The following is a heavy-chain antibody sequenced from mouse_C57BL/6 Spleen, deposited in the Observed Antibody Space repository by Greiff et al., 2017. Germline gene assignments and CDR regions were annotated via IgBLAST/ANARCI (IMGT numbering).Heavy chain of an antibody. CDR1: GFNIKDYY. CDR3: ARSWDYAMDY. CDR2: IDPEDGDT. J-gene: IGHJ4*01. V-gene: IGHV14-1*01. Sequence: VQLQQSGAELVRPGASVKLSCTASGFNIKDYYMHWVKQRPEQGLEWIGRIDPEDGDTEYAPKFQGKATMTADTSSNTAYMQLSSLTSEDAAVYYCARSWDYAMDYWGQGTSVTVSS.